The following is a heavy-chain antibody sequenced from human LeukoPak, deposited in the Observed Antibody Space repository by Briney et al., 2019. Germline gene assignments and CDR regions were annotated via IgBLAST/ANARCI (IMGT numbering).Heavy chain of an antibody. J-gene: IGHJ3*02. D-gene: IGHD6-19*01. V-gene: IGHV4-39*01. CDR1: GGSISSSSHY. CDR3: ARHRIAVAGLDAFDI. Sequence: SETLSLTCTVSGGSISSSSHYWGWIRQPPGKGLEWIGSIYYSGSTYYNPSLKSRVTISVDTSKNQFSLKLSSVTAADTAVYYCARHRIAVAGLDAFDIWGQGTMVTVSS. CDR2: IYYSGST.